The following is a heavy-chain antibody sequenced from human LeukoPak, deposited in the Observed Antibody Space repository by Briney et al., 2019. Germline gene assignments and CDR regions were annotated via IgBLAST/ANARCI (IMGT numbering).Heavy chain of an antibody. D-gene: IGHD3-22*01. CDR1: GDSINSNNW. Sequence: PSETLSLTCAVSGDSINSNNWWNWVRQPPGKGLEWIGEIYHSGSTYYNPSLKSRVTISVDTSKNQFSLKLSSVTAADTAVYYCARGSYYYDSSGYYHWFDPWGQGTLVTVSS. CDR2: IYHSGST. V-gene: IGHV4-4*02. J-gene: IGHJ5*02. CDR3: ARGSYYYDSSGYYHWFDP.